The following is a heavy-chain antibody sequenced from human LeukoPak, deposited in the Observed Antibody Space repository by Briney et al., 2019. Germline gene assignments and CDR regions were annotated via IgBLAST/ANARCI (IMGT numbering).Heavy chain of an antibody. CDR3: SSDIVVVAADDAFDI. D-gene: IGHD2-15*01. J-gene: IGHJ3*02. CDR1: GFTFSSYS. Sequence: GGSLRLSCAASGFTFSSYSMNWVRQAPGKGLEWVSYISSSSSVIYYADSVKGRFSISRDNAKNSLYLQMNSLRAEDTAVYYCSSDIVVVAADDAFDIWGQGTMVTVSS. CDR2: ISSSSSVI. V-gene: IGHV3-48*04.